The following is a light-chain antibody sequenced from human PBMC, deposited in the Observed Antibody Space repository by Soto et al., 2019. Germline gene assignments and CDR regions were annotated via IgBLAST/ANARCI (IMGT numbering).Light chain of an antibody. Sequence: IQLTQSPSSLSASVGDSVTITCRASQGISRYLAWYQQKPGRAPQLLISAASTLQSGVPSRFSGSGSGTHFTLVISSLQPEDFATYCCQQLNTYPVTFGGGTKVDNK. J-gene: IGKJ4*01. CDR2: AAS. CDR3: QQLNTYPVT. V-gene: IGKV1-9*01. CDR1: QGISRY.